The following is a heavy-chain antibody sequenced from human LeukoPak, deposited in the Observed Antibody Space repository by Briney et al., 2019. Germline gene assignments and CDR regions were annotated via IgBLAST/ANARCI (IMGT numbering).Heavy chain of an antibody. V-gene: IGHV3-30*04. CDR2: ISYDGSNK. Sequence: GGSLRLSCAASGFTFSSYAMHWVRQAPGKGLEWVAVISYDGSNKYYADSVKGRFTISRDNSKNTLYLQMNSLRAEDTAVYYCARDVAVAATTPFDYWGQGTLVTVSS. CDR1: GFTFSSYA. J-gene: IGHJ4*02. CDR3: ARDVAVAATTPFDY. D-gene: IGHD2-15*01.